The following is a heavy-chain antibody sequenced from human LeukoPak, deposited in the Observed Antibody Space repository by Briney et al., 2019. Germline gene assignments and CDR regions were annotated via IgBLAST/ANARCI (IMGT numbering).Heavy chain of an antibody. CDR2: ISSSSSSYI. CDR1: GFTFSSYS. D-gene: IGHD4-17*01. Sequence: GGSLRLSCAASGFTFSSYSMNWVGQAPGKGLEWVSSISSSSSSYIYYADSVKGRFTISRDNAKNSLYLQMNSLRAEDTAVYYCAREGHPTGYFDYWGQGTLVTVSS. CDR3: AREGHPTGYFDY. V-gene: IGHV3-21*01. J-gene: IGHJ4*01.